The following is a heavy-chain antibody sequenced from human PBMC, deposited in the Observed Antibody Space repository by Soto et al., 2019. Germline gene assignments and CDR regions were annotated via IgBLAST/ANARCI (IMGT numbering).Heavy chain of an antibody. CDR3: ARQEDVFCSSTSCYAGGGAFDI. Sequence: ETLSLTCTVSGGSISSYYWSWIRQPPGKGLEWIGYIYYSGSTNYNPSLKSRVTISVDTSKNQFSLKLSSVTAADTAVHYCARQEDVFCSSTSCYAGGGAFDIWGQGTMVTVSS. CDR1: GGSISSYY. V-gene: IGHV4-59*08. J-gene: IGHJ3*02. D-gene: IGHD2-2*01. CDR2: IYYSGST.